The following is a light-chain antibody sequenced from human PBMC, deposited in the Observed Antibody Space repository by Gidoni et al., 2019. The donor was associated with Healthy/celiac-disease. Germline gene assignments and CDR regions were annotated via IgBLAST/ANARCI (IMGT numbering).Light chain of an antibody. CDR2: GAS. J-gene: IGKJ2*01. CDR3: QQYNNWPPYT. V-gene: IGKV3-15*01. Sequence: EIVMTQSPATLSVSPGERATLSCRASQSVSSKLAWYQQKPGQAPRLLIYGASTRATGIPARFSGSGSGTEFTLTISSLQSEDFAVYYCQQYNNWPPYTFXXXTKLEIK. CDR1: QSVSSK.